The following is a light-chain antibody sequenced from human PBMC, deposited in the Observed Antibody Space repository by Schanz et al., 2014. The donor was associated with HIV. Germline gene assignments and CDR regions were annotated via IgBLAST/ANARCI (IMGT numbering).Light chain of an antibody. CDR3: QQYNDWRLT. CDR2: RSS. J-gene: IGKJ4*01. Sequence: EIVMTQSPATLSVSPGERVTLSCRASQSISNDLAWYQQKPGQAPRLLIYRSSTRATGIPARFSGSGSGTEFTLTISSLQPEDFAVYYCQQYNDWRLTFGGGTKVEI. CDR1: QSISND. V-gene: IGKV3-15*01.